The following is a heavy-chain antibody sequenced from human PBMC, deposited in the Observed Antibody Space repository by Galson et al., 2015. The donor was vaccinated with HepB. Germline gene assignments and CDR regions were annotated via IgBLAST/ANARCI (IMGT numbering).Heavy chain of an antibody. CDR1: GYTLTELS. CDR3: ATAISGYDLIDY. Sequence: SVKVSCKVSGYTLTELSMHWVRQAPGKGLEWMGGFDPEDGETIYAQKFQGRVTMTEDTSTDTAYMELSSLRSEDTAVYYCATAISGYDLIDYWGQGTLVTVSS. D-gene: IGHD5-12*01. J-gene: IGHJ4*02. CDR2: FDPEDGET. V-gene: IGHV1-24*01.